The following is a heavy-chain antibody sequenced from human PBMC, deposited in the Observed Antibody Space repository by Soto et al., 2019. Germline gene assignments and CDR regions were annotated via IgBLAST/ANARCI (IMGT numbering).Heavy chain of an antibody. Sequence: PGGSLRLSCAASGFTFSGNWMSWVRQAAGKGLKWVATIKQDGSETYYADSVKVRFTISRDNAKNSLYLQMNSLRAEDTAVYYCAKAYSWGQGTLVTVSS. V-gene: IGHV3-7*01. J-gene: IGHJ4*02. CDR1: GFTFSGNW. CDR3: AKAYS. CDR2: IKQDGSET.